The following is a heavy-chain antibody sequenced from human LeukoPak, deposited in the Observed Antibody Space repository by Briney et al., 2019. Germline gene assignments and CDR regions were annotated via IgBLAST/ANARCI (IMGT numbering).Heavy chain of an antibody. Sequence: GASVKVSCKASGYTFTGYYMHWVRQAPGQGLEWVGWINPNSGGTNYAQKFQGRVTMTRDTSISTAYMELSRLRSDDTAVYYCASAYCGGDCSNWFDPWGQGTLVTVSS. CDR2: INPNSGGT. J-gene: IGHJ5*02. D-gene: IGHD2-21*01. CDR1: GYTFTGYY. V-gene: IGHV1-2*02. CDR3: ASAYCGGDCSNWFDP.